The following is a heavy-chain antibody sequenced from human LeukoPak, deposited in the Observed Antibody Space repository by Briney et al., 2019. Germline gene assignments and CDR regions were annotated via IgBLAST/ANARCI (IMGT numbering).Heavy chain of an antibody. CDR1: GGTFSSYA. D-gene: IGHD2-15*01. V-gene: IGHV1-69*13. CDR2: IIPIFGTA. CDR3: ARGRCSGGSCYPALDY. J-gene: IGHJ4*02. Sequence: ASVKVSCTASGGTFSSYAISWVRQAPGQGLEWMGGIIPIFGTANYAQRFQGRVTITADESTSTAYMELSSLRSEDTAVYYCARGRCSGGSCYPALDYWGQGTLVTVSS.